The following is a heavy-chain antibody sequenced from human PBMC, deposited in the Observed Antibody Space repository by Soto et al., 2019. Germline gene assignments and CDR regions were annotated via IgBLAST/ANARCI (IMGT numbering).Heavy chain of an antibody. D-gene: IGHD2-15*01. CDR2: ILNDGSNK. Sequence: GGSLRLSCAASGFSFSTYGMHWVRQAPGKGLEWVAFILNDGSNKYYADSVKGRFTISRDNSKNTLYLQMNSLRAEDTAVYYCARVFSAVANPSRDNWGQGTLVTVSS. CDR1: GFSFSTYG. J-gene: IGHJ4*02. V-gene: IGHV3-30*03. CDR3: ARVFSAVANPSRDN.